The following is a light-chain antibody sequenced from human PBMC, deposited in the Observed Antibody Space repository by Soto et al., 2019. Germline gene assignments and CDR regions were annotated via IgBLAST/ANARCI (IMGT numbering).Light chain of an antibody. V-gene: IGKV3-15*01. Sequence: EIVMTQSPSTLSLSPGERATLSCRASQSVSSNLAWYQQKPGQAPRLLIYGASTRATGIPARFSGSGSGTDFTLTISRLEPEDFAVYYCQQRGNWPPITFGQGTRLEI. CDR2: GAS. CDR3: QQRGNWPPIT. CDR1: QSVSSN. J-gene: IGKJ5*01.